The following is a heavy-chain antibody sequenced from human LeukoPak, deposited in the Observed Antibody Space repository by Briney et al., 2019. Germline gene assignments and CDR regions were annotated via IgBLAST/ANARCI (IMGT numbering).Heavy chain of an antibody. D-gene: IGHD6-13*01. Sequence: PGGSLRLSCAASGVTLSTYAMSWARQAPGKGLEWVSGISSSGSGDNTYYADSVKGRFTISRDSSKNSLYLQMNSLRAEDTAVYYCAKVPRQHGNWFDPWGQGTLVTVSS. CDR2: ISSSGSGDNT. CDR3: AKVPRQHGNWFDP. CDR1: GVTLSTYA. V-gene: IGHV3-23*01. J-gene: IGHJ5*02.